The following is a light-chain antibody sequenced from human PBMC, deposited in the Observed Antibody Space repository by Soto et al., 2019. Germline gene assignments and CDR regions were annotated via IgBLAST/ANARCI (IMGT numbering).Light chain of an antibody. V-gene: IGKV3-11*01. CDR2: DSS. J-gene: IGKJ5*01. CDR3: QQRKNWPPIT. CDR1: QNVDKF. Sequence: EIELTQSPATLSLSPGETATLPCRASQNVDKFLAWYQQRPGQPPRLLIFDSSNRATGVPVRFSGSGSGTVFTLTIGSLEPEDSAVYYCQQRKNWPPITFGQGTRLEIK.